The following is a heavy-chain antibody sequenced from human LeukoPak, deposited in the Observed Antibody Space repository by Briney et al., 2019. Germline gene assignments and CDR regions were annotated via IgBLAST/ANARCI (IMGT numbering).Heavy chain of an antibody. J-gene: IGHJ4*02. D-gene: IGHD2/OR15-2a*01. Sequence: PSETLSLTCTVSGGSISTYYWSWIRQPPGQGLEWIAYIYYTGTTTYNPSLKSRVTISIATSRNQFSLNLNSVTAADTAVYYCARGRGDSTGTSFDYWGQGTLVTVSS. CDR2: IYYTGTT. V-gene: IGHV4-59*01. CDR3: ARGRGDSTGTSFDY. CDR1: GGSISTYY.